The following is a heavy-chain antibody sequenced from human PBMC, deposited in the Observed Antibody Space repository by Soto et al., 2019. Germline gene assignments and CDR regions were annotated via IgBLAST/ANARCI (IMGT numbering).Heavy chain of an antibody. V-gene: IGHV1-58*01. J-gene: IGHJ6*02. Sequence: ASVKVSCKASGFTFTSSAVQWVRQARGQRLEWIGWIVVGSGNTNYAQKFQERVTITRDMSTSTAYMELSSLRSEDTAVYYCAAYYYGSGRPVYYYYGMDVWGQGTTVTVSS. D-gene: IGHD3-10*01. CDR3: AAYYYGSGRPVYYYYGMDV. CDR2: IVVGSGNT. CDR1: GFTFTSSA.